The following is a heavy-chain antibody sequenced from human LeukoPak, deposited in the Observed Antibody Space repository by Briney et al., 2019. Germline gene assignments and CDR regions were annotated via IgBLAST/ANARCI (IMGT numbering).Heavy chain of an antibody. CDR2: IYYSGST. J-gene: IGHJ4*02. V-gene: IGHV4-31*03. CDR3: AREFDSSGPSWYYLDY. D-gene: IGHD3-22*01. Sequence: SETLPLTCTVSGGSISSGGYYWSWIRQHPGKVLEWIGHIYYSGSTYYNPSLKSRVTISVDTSKNQFSLKLSSVTAADTAVYYCAREFDSSGPSWYYLDYWGQGTLVTVSS. CDR1: GGSISSGGYY.